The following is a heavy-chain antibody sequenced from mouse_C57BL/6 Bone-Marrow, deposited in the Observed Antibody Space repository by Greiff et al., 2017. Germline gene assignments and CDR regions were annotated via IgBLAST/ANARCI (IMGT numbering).Heavy chain of an antibody. J-gene: IGHJ3*01. Sequence: QVQLQQSGAELARPGASVKLSCKASGYTFTSYGISWVKQRTGQGLEWIGEIYPRSGNTYYNEKFKGKATLTADKSSSTAYMELRSLTSEDSAVYFWARGGLLRRGFAYWGQGTLVTVSA. V-gene: IGHV1-81*01. D-gene: IGHD1-1*01. CDR1: GYTFTSYG. CDR2: IYPRSGNT. CDR3: ARGGLLRRGFAY.